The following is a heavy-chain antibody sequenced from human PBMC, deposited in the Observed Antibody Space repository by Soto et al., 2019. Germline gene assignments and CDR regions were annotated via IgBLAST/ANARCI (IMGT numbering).Heavy chain of an antibody. CDR3: ARDSIVAALSFDI. V-gene: IGHV1-46*03. J-gene: IGHJ3*02. CDR1: GYTFTSYY. D-gene: IGHD2-15*01. Sequence: ASVKVSCKASGYTFTSYYRQWVRQAPGQGLEWMGIINPSGGSTSYAQKFQGRVTMTRDTSTSTVYMELSSLRSEDTAVYYCARDSIVAALSFDIWGQGTMVTVSS. CDR2: INPSGGST.